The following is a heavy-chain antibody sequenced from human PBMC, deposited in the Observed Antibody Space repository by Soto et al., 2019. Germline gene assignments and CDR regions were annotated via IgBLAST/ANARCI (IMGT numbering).Heavy chain of an antibody. Sequence: QVQLQESGPGLVKPSQTLSLTCTVSGGSINSADYYWSWIRQPPGKGLEWIGYMYYSGSTYYNPSLKSRLTISGDTSKNQFSLQLSSVTAADTAMYYCARAVFYYDDSGPPGYWGQGTLVTVSS. CDR3: ARAVFYYDDSGPPGY. CDR2: MYYSGST. J-gene: IGHJ4*02. D-gene: IGHD3-22*01. V-gene: IGHV4-30-4*01. CDR1: GGSINSADYY.